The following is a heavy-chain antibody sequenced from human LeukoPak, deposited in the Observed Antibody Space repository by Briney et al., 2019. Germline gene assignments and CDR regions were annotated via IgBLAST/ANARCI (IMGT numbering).Heavy chain of an antibody. D-gene: IGHD4-17*01. CDR3: ARARTTVTTRYYYYYYMDV. CDR1: GGTFSSYA. J-gene: IGHJ6*03. Sequence: ASVKVSCKASGGTFSSYAISWVRQAPGQGLEWMGGIIPIFGTANYAQKLQGRVTMTTDTSTSTAYMELRSLRSDDTAVYYCARARTTVTTRYYYYYYMDVWGKGTTVTVSS. V-gene: IGHV1-69*05. CDR2: IIPIFGTA.